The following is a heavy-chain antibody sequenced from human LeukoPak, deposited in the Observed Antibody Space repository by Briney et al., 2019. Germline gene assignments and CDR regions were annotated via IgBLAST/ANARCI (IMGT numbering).Heavy chain of an antibody. D-gene: IGHD3-3*01. CDR2: ISGSGGST. CDR1: GFTFSSYA. CDR3: AKEKIGVLRFLEWLFDY. J-gene: IGHJ4*02. V-gene: IGHV3-23*01. Sequence: GGSLRLSCAASGFTFSSYAMSWVRQAPGKGLEWVSAISGSGGSTYYADSVKGRFTISRDNSKNTLYLQMNSLRAEDTAVYYCAKEKIGVLRFLEWLFDYWGQGTLVTVSS.